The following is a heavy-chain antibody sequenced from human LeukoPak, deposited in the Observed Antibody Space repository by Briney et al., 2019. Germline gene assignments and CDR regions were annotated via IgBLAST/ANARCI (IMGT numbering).Heavy chain of an antibody. Sequence: GGSLRLSCAASGFTFSSYAMSWVRQAPGKGLEWVSAISGSGGSTYYADSVKGRFTISRDNSKNTLYLQMNSLRAEDTAVYYCAKDREVGATTVGAFDIWGQGTMVTVSS. CDR3: AKDREVGATTVGAFDI. D-gene: IGHD1-26*01. CDR1: GFTFSSYA. J-gene: IGHJ3*02. CDR2: ISGSGGST. V-gene: IGHV3-23*01.